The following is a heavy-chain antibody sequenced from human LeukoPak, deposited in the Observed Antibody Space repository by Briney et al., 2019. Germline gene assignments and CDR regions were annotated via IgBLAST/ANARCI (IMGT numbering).Heavy chain of an antibody. J-gene: IGHJ2*01. CDR3: AKGGIMQSSSPGLQYFDL. CDR1: GFTFSSYA. V-gene: IGHV3-23*01. Sequence: GGSLRLSCAASGFTFSSYAMSWVRQDPGKGLEWVSAISGSGGSTYYADSVKGRFTISRDNSKNTLYLQMNSLRAEDTAVYYCAKGGIMQSSSPGLQYFDLWGRGTLVSVSS. D-gene: IGHD6-6*01. CDR2: ISGSGGST.